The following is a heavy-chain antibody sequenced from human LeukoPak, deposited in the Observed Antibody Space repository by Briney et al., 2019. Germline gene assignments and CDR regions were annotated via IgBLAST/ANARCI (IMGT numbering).Heavy chain of an antibody. D-gene: IGHD1-14*01. J-gene: IGHJ4*02. V-gene: IGHV3-23*01. Sequence: GGSLRLSCAASGFTFSNYAMSWVRQAPGKGLEWVSTIGGGGENTYSADSVKGRFTISRDNSKNTVYLHVKSLRAEDTAVYFCAKVLTGSQDYWGQGTLVTVSS. CDR3: AKVLTGSQDY. CDR2: IGGGGENT. CDR1: GFTFSNYA.